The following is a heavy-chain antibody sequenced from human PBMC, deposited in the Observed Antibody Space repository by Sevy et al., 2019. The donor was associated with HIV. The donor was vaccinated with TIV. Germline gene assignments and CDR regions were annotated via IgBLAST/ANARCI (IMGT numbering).Heavy chain of an antibody. CDR1: GYTFTSYG. J-gene: IGHJ6*02. D-gene: IGHD3-22*01. CDR3: ARSRYDSSGYYFYYYGMDV. CDR2: ISAYNGNT. Sequence: ASVKVSCKASGYTFTSYGISWVRQAPGQALEWIGWISAYNGNTNYAQKLQGRVTMTTDTSTSTAYMELRSLRSDDTAVYYCARSRYDSSGYYFYYYGMDVWGQGTTVTVSS. V-gene: IGHV1-18*01.